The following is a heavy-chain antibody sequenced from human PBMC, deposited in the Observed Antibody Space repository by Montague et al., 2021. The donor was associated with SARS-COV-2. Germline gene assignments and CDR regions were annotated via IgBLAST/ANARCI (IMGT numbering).Heavy chain of an antibody. Sequence: SETLSLTCAVSSGSFRGYYWSWIRQPPGKGLEWIGEINHSGSTTYNPSLESRVSISVDTSNKQFSLKVTSVTAADPAVYYCARLGAITLVRGITKADFSNYGMDVWGQGTTVTVSS. D-gene: IGHD3-10*01. CDR1: SGSFRGYY. J-gene: IGHJ6*02. CDR3: ARLGAITLVRGITKADFSNYGMDV. CDR2: INHSGST. V-gene: IGHV4-34*01.